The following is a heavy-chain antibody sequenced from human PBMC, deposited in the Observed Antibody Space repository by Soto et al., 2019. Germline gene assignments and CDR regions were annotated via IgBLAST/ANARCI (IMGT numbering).Heavy chain of an antibody. CDR3: AKTRGAMIYAISVYGMDV. J-gene: IGHJ6*02. Sequence: ESGGGFIHPGGSLRLSCAASGFSFSSFAMNWVRQAPGKGLEGVSIISGSADSTFYADYVKGRFTISRDNSKSTLYLQINSLIAEDTAVYYCAKTRGAMIYAISVYGMDVWGQGTTVTVSS. V-gene: IGHV3-23*01. CDR2: ISGSADST. D-gene: IGHD2-8*01. CDR1: GFSFSSFA.